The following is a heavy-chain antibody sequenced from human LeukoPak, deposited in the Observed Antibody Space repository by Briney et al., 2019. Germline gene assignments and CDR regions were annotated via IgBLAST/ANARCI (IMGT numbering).Heavy chain of an antibody. CDR2: ISSDGDGT. D-gene: IGHD4-23*01. CDR1: GFTFHNYA. CDR3: VKNSVALNSSYYYYAMDV. V-gene: IGHV3-64D*09. J-gene: IGHJ6*02. Sequence: GGSLRLSCSASGFTFHNYAMHWVRQAPGKGLEYVSAISSDGDGTYYADSVKGRFTISRDNSKYTLFLQMTSLRDEDSAVYYCVKNSVALNSSYYYYAMDVWGQGTTVTVSS.